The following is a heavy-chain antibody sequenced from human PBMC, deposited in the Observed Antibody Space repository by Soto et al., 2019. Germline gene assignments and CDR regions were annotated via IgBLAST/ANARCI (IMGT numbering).Heavy chain of an antibody. CDR2: IIVSGGST. V-gene: IGHV3-23*01. CDR3: AKVMEDIVLMVYSLDYYNYGLDV. D-gene: IGHD2-8*01. Sequence: EVQLLESGGGLVQPGGSLRLSCAASGFTCSSYAISWVLQAPGKGLEWVSAIIVSGGSTYYADSVTSRFTISSDNTKNTLYLRMNSLRAEDTDVNYCAKVMEDIVLMVYSLDYYNYGLDVWGQGTTVSVSS. CDR1: GFTCSSYA. J-gene: IGHJ6*02.